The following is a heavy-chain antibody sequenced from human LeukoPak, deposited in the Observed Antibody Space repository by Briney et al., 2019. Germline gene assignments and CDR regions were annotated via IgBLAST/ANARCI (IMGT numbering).Heavy chain of an antibody. Sequence: GGSLRLSCAASGFTFSSYSMNWVRQAPGKGLEWVSSISSSSSYIYYADSVKGRFTISRDNAKNSLNLQMNSLRAEDTAVYYCARSTVTTGLVDYWGQGTLVTVSS. V-gene: IGHV3-21*01. CDR1: GFTFSSYS. J-gene: IGHJ4*02. CDR2: ISSSSSYI. D-gene: IGHD4-17*01. CDR3: ARSTVTTGLVDY.